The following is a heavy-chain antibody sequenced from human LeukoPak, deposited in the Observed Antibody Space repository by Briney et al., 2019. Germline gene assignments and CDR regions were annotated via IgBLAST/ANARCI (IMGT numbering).Heavy chain of an antibody. CDR2: IIGSGGDT. CDR3: AKAWAAAGTFAS. D-gene: IGHD6-13*01. Sequence: GGSLRLSCAASGFTFSSYAMSWVRQAPGKGLEWVSTIIGSGGDTYYADSVKGRFTISRDTSKNTLYLQMKSPRAEDTAVYYCAKAWAAAGTFASWGQGTLVTVSS. J-gene: IGHJ4*02. V-gene: IGHV3-23*01. CDR1: GFTFSSYA.